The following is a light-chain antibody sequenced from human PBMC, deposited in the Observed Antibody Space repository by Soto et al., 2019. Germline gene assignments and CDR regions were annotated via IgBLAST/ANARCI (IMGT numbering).Light chain of an antibody. J-gene: IGKJ2*01. V-gene: IGKV3D-7*01. CDR1: QSVSSSY. CDR3: QQDDNLPPYT. Sequence: PGERVTLSCRASQSVSSSYLTWYQQKPGQAPRLLIYGASTRATGIPARFSGSGSGADFTLTISSLQPEDFAVYYCQQDDNLPPYTFGQGTKLEI. CDR2: GAS.